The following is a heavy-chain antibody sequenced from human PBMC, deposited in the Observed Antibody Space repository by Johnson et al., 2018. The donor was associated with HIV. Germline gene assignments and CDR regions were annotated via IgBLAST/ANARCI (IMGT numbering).Heavy chain of an antibody. V-gene: IGHV3-53*01. CDR1: GFAVSSKT. D-gene: IGHD6-13*01. CDR2: LFSGDTT. Sequence: VQLVESGGGLIQPGGSLRLSCAASGFAVSSKTMSWVRQAPGKGLEWVSVLFSGDTTYYADSVKGRFTISRDNAKHSLYLQMNSLRAEDTAVYYCARDRTGLIIAAAGHDAFDIWGQGTMVTVSS. CDR3: ARDRTGLIIAAAGHDAFDI. J-gene: IGHJ3*02.